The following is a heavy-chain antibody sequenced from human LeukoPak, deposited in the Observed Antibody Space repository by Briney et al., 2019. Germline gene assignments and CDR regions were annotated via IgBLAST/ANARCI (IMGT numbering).Heavy chain of an antibody. CDR2: INHSGST. D-gene: IGHD6-13*01. Sequence: SETLSLTCAVYGGSFSGYYRSWIRQPPGKGLEWIGEINHSGSTNYNPSLKSRVTISVDTSKNQFSLKLSSVTAADTAVYYCARAMGAAAGMKYYYYYYMDVWGKGTTVTISS. CDR1: GGSFSGYY. J-gene: IGHJ6*03. CDR3: ARAMGAAAGMKYYYYYYMDV. V-gene: IGHV4-34*01.